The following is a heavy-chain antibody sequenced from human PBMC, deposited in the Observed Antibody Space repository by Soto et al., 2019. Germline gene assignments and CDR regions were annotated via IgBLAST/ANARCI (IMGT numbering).Heavy chain of an antibody. V-gene: IGHV5-51*01. CDR3: ARQYVSAATIPLLSYGY. Sequence: VVSLKISCKGSGYRFTSYWVAWVRQMPGKGLEWMGIIFPRDSDTRYSPSFQGQVTISVDKSINTAYLQWSSLKASDTAMYYCARQYVSAATIPLLSYGYWGQGTLVTVSS. D-gene: IGHD6-25*01. CDR1: GYRFTSYW. J-gene: IGHJ4*02. CDR2: IFPRDSDT.